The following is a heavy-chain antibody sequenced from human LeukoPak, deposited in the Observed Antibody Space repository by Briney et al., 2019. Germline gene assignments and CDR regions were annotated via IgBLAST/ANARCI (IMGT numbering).Heavy chain of an antibody. CDR2: INHSGST. D-gene: IGHD1-1*01. CDR1: GDSFNEYY. V-gene: IGHV4-34*01. J-gene: IGHJ5*02. CDR3: ARERASNNYYNYFDP. Sequence: SETLSLTCAVYGDSFNEYYWSWVRQPPGKALEWIGEINHSGSTNYNPSLKSRVSISVDKSLRHFYLRLNPVTAADTAVYYCARERASNNYYNYFDPWGQGTQVTVSS.